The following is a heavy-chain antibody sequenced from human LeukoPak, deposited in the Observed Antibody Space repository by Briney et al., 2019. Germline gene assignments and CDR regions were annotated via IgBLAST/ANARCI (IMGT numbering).Heavy chain of an antibody. CDR1: GGSISSGSYY. J-gene: IGHJ3*02. CDR2: IYTSGST. Sequence: SETLSLTCTVSGGSISSGSYYWSWIRQPAGKGLEWIGRIYTSGSTNYNPSLKSRVTISVDTSKNQFSLKLSSVTAADTAVYYCPHGSYPDAFNIWGQGTMVTVSS. V-gene: IGHV4-61*02. D-gene: IGHD1-26*01. CDR3: PHGSYPDAFNI.